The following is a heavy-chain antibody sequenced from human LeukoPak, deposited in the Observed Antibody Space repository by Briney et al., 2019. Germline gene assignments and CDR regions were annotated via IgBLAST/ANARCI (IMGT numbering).Heavy chain of an antibody. CDR1: GGSISSYY. Sequence: SETLSLTCTVSGGSISSYYWSWIRQPPGKGLEWIGYIYYSGSTNYNPSLKSRVTISVDTSKNQFSLKLSSVTAADTAVYYCARDRITMKQDDAFDIWGQGTMVTVSS. V-gene: IGHV4-59*01. CDR3: ARDRITMKQDDAFDI. D-gene: IGHD3-22*01. J-gene: IGHJ3*02. CDR2: IYYSGST.